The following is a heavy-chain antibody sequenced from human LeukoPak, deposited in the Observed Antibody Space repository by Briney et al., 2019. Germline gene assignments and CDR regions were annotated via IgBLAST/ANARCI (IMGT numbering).Heavy chain of an antibody. V-gene: IGHV1-18*01. CDR3: ARADGTNSGTNAFDV. CDR1: GYRFNAYD. D-gene: IGHD4-23*01. Sequence: ASVKVSCKTSGYRFNAYDILWVRQAPGHGLDYVGWISTYTGRANYAQKFQGRVSVITDTSTSTAYLELTNLTSSDTGLYYCARADGTNSGTNAFDVWGLGTMVTVAS. CDR2: ISTYTGRA. J-gene: IGHJ3*01.